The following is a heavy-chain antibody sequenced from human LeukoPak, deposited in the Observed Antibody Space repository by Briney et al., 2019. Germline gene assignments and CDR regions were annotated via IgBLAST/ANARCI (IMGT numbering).Heavy chain of an antibody. Sequence: GGSLRLSCAASGFTFSSYAMSGVRQAPGKGLEWVSAISGSGGSTYYADSVKGRFTISRDNSKNTLYLHINSLRAKDTAVYYCAKEGLVPATGIDYWGQGNLVRVSS. CDR2: ISGSGGST. D-gene: IGHD3-10*01. CDR3: AKEGLVPATGIDY. J-gene: IGHJ4*02. V-gene: IGHV3-23*01. CDR1: GFTFSSYA.